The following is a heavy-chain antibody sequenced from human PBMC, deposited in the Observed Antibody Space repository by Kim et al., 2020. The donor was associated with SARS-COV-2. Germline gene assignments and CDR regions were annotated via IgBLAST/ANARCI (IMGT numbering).Heavy chain of an antibody. CDR3: ARQRGGSYLFDQ. Sequence: GGSLRLSCEGSGFTFGAYNMNWVRQTPGKGLEWVSCISSSGAYIYYADSAKGRFTISRDNAKNSVHLLLDSVRVEDTAVYYCARQRGGSYLFDQGGQGTLVTVSS. CDR1: GFTFGAYN. V-gene: IGHV3-21*01. D-gene: IGHD1-26*01. J-gene: IGHJ4*02. CDR2: ISSSGAYI.